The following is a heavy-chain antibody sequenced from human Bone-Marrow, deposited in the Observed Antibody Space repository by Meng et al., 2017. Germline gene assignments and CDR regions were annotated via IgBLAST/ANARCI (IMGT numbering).Heavy chain of an antibody. V-gene: IGHV4-34*01. CDR3: ARGPTTMAHDFDY. Sequence: QVKLQQVGAGTLNPSETLSRTCVVSGGSFSDYYWSWIRQPPGKGLEWIGEINHSGSTNYNPSLESRATISVDTSQNNLSLKLSSVTAADSAVYYCARGPTTMAHDFDYWGQGTLVTVSS. CDR1: GGSFSDYY. J-gene: IGHJ4*02. CDR2: INHSGST. D-gene: IGHD4-11*01.